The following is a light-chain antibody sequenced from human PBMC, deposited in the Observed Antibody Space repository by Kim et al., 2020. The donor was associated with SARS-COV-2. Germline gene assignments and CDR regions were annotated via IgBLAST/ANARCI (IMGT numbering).Light chain of an antibody. J-gene: IGKJ2*01. V-gene: IGKV1-5*03. CDR1: QSLSSW. Sequence: SASVGDRVTITCRASQSLSSWLAWYQQRPGKAPKLLIYKASNLESGVPPRFSGSGSGTEFTLTINSLQPDDFATYYCLQCHSFPYTFGQGTKLEI. CDR2: KAS. CDR3: LQCHSFPYT.